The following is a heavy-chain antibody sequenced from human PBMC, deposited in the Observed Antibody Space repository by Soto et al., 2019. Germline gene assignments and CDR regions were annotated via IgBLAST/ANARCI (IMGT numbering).Heavy chain of an antibody. CDR2: ISGSGGDT. D-gene: IGHD6-19*01. CDR1: GFTLRATG. V-gene: IGHV3-23*01. Sequence: GGSLRLPCAASGFTLRATGMSWVRHAPGKGLEWVSSISGSGGDTYYANSLKGRFTTSRDNSKNTLYLQIDSLRAEDTALYYCAGHGWYYYLGQGTLVTVSS. CDR3: AGHGWYYY. J-gene: IGHJ4*02.